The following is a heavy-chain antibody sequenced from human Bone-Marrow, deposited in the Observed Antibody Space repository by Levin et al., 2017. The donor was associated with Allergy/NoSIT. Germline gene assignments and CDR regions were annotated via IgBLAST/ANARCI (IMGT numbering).Heavy chain of an antibody. CDR3: ARRAGGNTDS. CDR2: VYYRVGT. V-gene: IGHV4-39*01. CDR1: GGSIKSSNYY. D-gene: IGHD1/OR15-1a*01. J-gene: IGHJ4*02. Sequence: GSLRLSCAVSGGSIKSSNYYWDWIRQPPGKGLEWIGSVYYRVGTFSNSSLKSRVTINVDASMNQFSLRWTSVTASDTAIYYCARRAGGNTDSWGQGTLISVSS.